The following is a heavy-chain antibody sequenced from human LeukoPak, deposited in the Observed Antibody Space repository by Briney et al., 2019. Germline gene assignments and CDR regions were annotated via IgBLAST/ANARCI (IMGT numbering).Heavy chain of an antibody. V-gene: IGHV3-23*01. J-gene: IGHJ3*02. CDR1: GFTFSSYA. D-gene: IGHD5-12*01. CDR3: AKDRSVDIVATIGGGGAFDI. Sequence: GGSLRLSCAASGFTFSSYAVSWVRQAPGKGLERVSAISGSGGSTYYADSVKGRFTISRDNSKNTLYLQMNSLRAEDTAVYYCAKDRSVDIVATIGGGGAFDIWGQGTMVTVSS. CDR2: ISGSGGST.